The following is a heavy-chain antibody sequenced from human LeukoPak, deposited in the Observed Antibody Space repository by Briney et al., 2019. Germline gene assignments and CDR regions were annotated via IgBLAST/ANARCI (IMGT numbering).Heavy chain of an antibody. D-gene: IGHD3-16*01. CDR1: RFTFNTYS. Sequence: GGALRLSCVASRFTFNTYSMIWVRQAARKGLEGISYIISSSVIHYADSVKGRFTISRDNAKGSLYLQMNRLRVEDSAVYYCATAPQGGNDYMDVWGKGATVTVS. V-gene: IGHV3-48*04. CDR3: ATAPQGGNDYMDV. CDR2: IISSSVI. J-gene: IGHJ6*03.